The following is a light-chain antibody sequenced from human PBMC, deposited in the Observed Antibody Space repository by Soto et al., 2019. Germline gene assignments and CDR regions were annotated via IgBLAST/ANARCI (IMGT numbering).Light chain of an antibody. J-gene: IGKJ1*01. V-gene: IGKV3-15*01. Sequence: IVLKHSPATLSVSPGERATLSCRASQSVSSNLAWYQQKPGQAPRLLIYGASTRATGIPARFSGSGSGTEFTLTISSLQSEDFAVYYCQQYNNWPRTFGQGTKV. CDR2: GAS. CDR3: QQYNNWPRT. CDR1: QSVSSN.